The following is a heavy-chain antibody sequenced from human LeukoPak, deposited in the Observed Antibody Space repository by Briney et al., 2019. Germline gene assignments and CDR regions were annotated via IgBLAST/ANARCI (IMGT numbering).Heavy chain of an antibody. V-gene: IGHV3-48*01. CDR3: ARDLGSYSSGWYMGFDY. D-gene: IGHD6-19*01. J-gene: IGHJ4*02. CDR2: ISSTSKTI. Sequence: GGSLRLSCAASGFTFSSYSMNWVRQVPGKGLEWISYISSTSKTIYYANSLKGRFTISRDNADNSLFLQINSLRAEDTAIYYCARDLGSYSSGWYMGFDYWGQGTLVTVSS. CDR1: GFTFSSYS.